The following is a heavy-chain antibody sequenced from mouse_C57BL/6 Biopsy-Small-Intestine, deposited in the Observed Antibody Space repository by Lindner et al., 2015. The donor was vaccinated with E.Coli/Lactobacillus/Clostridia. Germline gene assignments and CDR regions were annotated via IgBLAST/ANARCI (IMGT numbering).Heavy chain of an antibody. Sequence: SVKVSCKASGYTFTSHWMHWVRQAPGQGLEWMAIIDPSAGITKYAQKFQGRVTLTSDTSTSTFYMEVNSLTSEDTAVYYCARDRTVPAWDYMDVWGKGTTVTVSS. V-gene: IGHV1-53*01. J-gene: IGHJ1*03. D-gene: IGHD4-1*01. CDR1: GYTFTSHW. CDR3: ARDRTVPAWDYMDV. CDR2: IDPSAGIT.